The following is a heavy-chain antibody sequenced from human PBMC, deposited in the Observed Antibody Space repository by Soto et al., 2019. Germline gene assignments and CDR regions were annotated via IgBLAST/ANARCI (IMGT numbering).Heavy chain of an antibody. CDR1: GGSISSYY. V-gene: IGHV4-4*07. D-gene: IGHD6-6*01. CDR3: ARYSSSSGHQSRYSMDV. CDR2: IYTSGST. J-gene: IGHJ6*02. Sequence: SETLSLTCTVSGGSISSYYWSWIRQPAGKGLEWIGRIYTSGSTNYNPSLKSRVTMSVDTSKNQFSLKLSSVTAADTAVYYCARYSSSSGHQSRYSMDVWGQGTTVTVSS.